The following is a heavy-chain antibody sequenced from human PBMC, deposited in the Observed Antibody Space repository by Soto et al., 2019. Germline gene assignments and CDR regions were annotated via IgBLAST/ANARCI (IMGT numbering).Heavy chain of an antibody. Sequence: ESGPTLVNPTQTLTLTCTCSGFSLSTSGMCVSWIRQPPGKALEWLARIDWDDDKYYSTSLKTRLTISKDTSKNQVVLTMTNMDPVDTATYYCAQMSMGDYRTYYYYMDVWGKGTTVTVSS. J-gene: IGHJ6*03. V-gene: IGHV2-70*11. CDR2: IDWDDDK. CDR3: AQMSMGDYRTYYYYMDV. CDR1: GFSLSTSGMC. D-gene: IGHD4-17*01.